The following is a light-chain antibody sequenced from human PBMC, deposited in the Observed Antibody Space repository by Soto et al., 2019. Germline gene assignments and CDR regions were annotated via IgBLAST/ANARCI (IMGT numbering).Light chain of an antibody. J-gene: IGKJ4*01. CDR2: DAS. CDR1: QSISGY. V-gene: IGKV1-5*01. CDR3: QQYSAYPLT. Sequence: DIQMTQSPSTLSASVGDRVTIACRARQSISGYLAWYQRKPGKAPKLLIYDASNLETGVPSRFSGSGSGTEFTLTINSLQPDDFATYYCQQYSAYPLTFGGGTKVEIK.